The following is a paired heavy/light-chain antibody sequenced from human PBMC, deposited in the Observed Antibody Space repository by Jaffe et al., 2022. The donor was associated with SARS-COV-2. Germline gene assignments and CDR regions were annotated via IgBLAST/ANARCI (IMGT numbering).Light chain of an antibody. CDR2: TAS. Sequence: DIQMTQSPSSVSAYVGDRVIITCRASQGISRWLAWYQQKPGKAPKLLIYTASSLQSDVPSRFSGSGSGTDFTLTISSLQPEDFATYYCQQTSNFPLTFGGGTKVELK. V-gene: IGKV1D-12*01. CDR3: QQTSNFPLT. J-gene: IGKJ4*01. CDR1: QGISRW.
Heavy chain of an antibody. Sequence: QPQLQESGPGLVKPSETLSLTCSVSGGSISNSAYYWGWIRQPPGKGLEWIGSSDYTGSTYYNPSLKSRVTISVDTSKNQFSLKLRSMTAADTAVYYCARPRLGFLDWLNWGQGTLVTVSS. D-gene: IGHD3-9*01. CDR3: ARPRLGFLDWLN. V-gene: IGHV4-39*01. J-gene: IGHJ4*02. CDR2: SDYTGST. CDR1: GGSISNSAYY.